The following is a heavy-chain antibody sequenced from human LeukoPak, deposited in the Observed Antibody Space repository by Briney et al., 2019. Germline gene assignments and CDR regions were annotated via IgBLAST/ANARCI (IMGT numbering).Heavy chain of an antibody. CDR1: GGSFSGYY. V-gene: IGHV4-34*01. CDR2: INHSGST. J-gene: IGHJ3*02. CDR3: ARVGYYDSSGYALGLGAFDI. Sequence: SETLSLTCAVYGGSFSGYYWSWIRQPPGKGLEWIGEINHSGSTYYNPSLKSRVTISVDTSKNQFSLKLSSVTAADTAVYYCARVGYYDSSGYALGLGAFDIWGQGTMVTVSS. D-gene: IGHD3-22*01.